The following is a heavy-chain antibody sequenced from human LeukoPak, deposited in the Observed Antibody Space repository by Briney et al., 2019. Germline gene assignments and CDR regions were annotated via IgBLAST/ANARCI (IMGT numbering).Heavy chain of an antibody. J-gene: IGHJ4*02. V-gene: IGHV3-30*02. CDR2: IRYDRSNK. Sequence: GGSLRLSCAASGFTFSSYGMHWVRQAPGKGLEWVAFIRYDRSNKYYADSVKGRFTISRDNSKNTLYLQMNSLRAEDTAVYYCAKGSYNWNFHFDYWGQGTLVTVSS. CDR1: GFTFSSYG. CDR3: AKGSYNWNFHFDY. D-gene: IGHD1-7*01.